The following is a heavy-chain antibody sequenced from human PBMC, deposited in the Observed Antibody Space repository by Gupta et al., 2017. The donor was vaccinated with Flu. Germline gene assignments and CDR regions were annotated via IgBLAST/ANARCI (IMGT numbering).Heavy chain of an antibody. CDR1: GGSITTYH. CDR3: ARGNCGADCFGLDWYFDL. Sequence: QVQLQESGPGLVKPSETLSLTCTVSGGSITTYHWSWILQPPGKGLEWIGYINDNARTNYNPSLKSRVTITVDTSKNQLSLKLTSVTAADTAVYYCARGNCGADCFGLDWYFDLWGRGALVTVSS. CDR2: INDNART. D-gene: IGHD2-21*02. J-gene: IGHJ2*01. V-gene: IGHV4-59*01.